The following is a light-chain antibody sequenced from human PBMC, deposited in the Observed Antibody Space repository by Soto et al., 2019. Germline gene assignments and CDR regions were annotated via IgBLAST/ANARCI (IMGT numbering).Light chain of an antibody. J-gene: IGKJ1*01. Sequence: EIVLTQSPGTLSFSSGERATLSCRASQSVSSTYLAWYQQKPGQAPRLLIYGASNRATGIPDRFSGSGSGTDFTHTISRLEPEDFAVYYCQQYGGSRWTFGQGTRVDI. CDR2: GAS. V-gene: IGKV3-20*01. CDR3: QQYGGSRWT. CDR1: QSVSSTY.